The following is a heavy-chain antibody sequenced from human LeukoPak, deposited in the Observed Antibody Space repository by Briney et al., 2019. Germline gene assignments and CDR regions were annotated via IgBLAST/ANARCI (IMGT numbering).Heavy chain of an antibody. Sequence: ASVKVSCKASGYTFTSYGISWARQAPGQGLEWMGWISAYNGNTNYAQKLQGRVTMTTDTSTSTAYMELRSLRSDDTAVYYCARDQGYCSSTSCYSAHNWFDPWGQGTLVTVSS. D-gene: IGHD2-2*01. CDR1: GYTFTSYG. J-gene: IGHJ5*02. CDR2: ISAYNGNT. V-gene: IGHV1-18*01. CDR3: ARDQGYCSSTSCYSAHNWFDP.